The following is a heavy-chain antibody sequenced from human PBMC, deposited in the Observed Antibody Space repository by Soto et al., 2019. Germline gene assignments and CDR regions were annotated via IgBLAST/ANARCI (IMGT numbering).Heavy chain of an antibody. CDR3: ARHEASGYCSGGSCYYFDY. D-gene: IGHD2-15*01. Sequence: PSETLSLTCTVSGGSISSSSYYWGWIRQPPGKGLEWIGSIYYSGSTYYNPSLKSRVTISVDTSKNQFSLKLSSVTAADTAVYYCARHEASGYCSGGSCYYFDYWGQGTLVTVSS. CDR1: GGSISSSSYY. V-gene: IGHV4-39*01. J-gene: IGHJ4*02. CDR2: IYYSGST.